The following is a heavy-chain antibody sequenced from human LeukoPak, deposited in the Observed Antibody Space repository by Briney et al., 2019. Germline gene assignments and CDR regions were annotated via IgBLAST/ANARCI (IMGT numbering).Heavy chain of an antibody. V-gene: IGHV3-21*04. D-gene: IGHD6-13*01. Sequence: GGSLRLSCAASGFTVSSNYMSWVRQAPGKGLEWVSVISWNSFNIHYADSVKGRFTISRDNAKNSLYLQMNSLRAEDTAVYYCARGGSSWGNYYYYMDVWGKGTTVTISS. CDR2: ISWNSFNI. J-gene: IGHJ6*03. CDR3: ARGGSSWGNYYYYMDV. CDR1: GFTVSSNY.